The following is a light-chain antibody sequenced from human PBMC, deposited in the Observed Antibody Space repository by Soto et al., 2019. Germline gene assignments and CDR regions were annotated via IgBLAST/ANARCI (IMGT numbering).Light chain of an antibody. CDR2: GAS. Sequence: DTVLTQSPGTLPLSPGERATLSCRASQSVSSSYLAWYQQKPGQAPRLLIYGASSRATGIPDRFSGSGSGTGFTLTISRLEPEDFAVYYCQEYGSSPPWTFGQGTKVEIK. V-gene: IGKV3-20*01. J-gene: IGKJ1*01. CDR1: QSVSSSY. CDR3: QEYGSSPPWT.